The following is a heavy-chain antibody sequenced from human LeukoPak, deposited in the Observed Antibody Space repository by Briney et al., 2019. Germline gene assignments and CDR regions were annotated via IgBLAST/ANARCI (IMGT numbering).Heavy chain of an antibody. Sequence: PGGSLSLSCAAYGFTVSDDFMSWVRQAPGKGLEWDSIIDGDGNTYYIDSVKGRFTISRDTSKNTLSLQMNSLRAEDTAVYYCVSHSNILTNYCFDYWGQGALVTVSS. J-gene: IGHJ4*02. CDR3: VSHSNILTNYCFDY. CDR2: IDGDGNT. V-gene: IGHV3-53*01. CDR1: GFTVSDDF. D-gene: IGHD3-9*01.